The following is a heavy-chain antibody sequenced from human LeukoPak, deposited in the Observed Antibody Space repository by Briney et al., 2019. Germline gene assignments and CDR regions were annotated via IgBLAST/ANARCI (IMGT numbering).Heavy chain of an antibody. J-gene: IGHJ4*02. CDR3: ARERGRIAVAGRELDY. D-gene: IGHD6-19*01. Sequence: SVKASCKASGGTFCSYAISWVRQAPGQGLEWMGGIIPIFGTANYAQKFQGRVTITTDGSTSTAYMELSSLRSEDTAVYYCARERGRIAVAGRELDYWGQGTLVTVSS. CDR1: GGTFCSYA. V-gene: IGHV1-69*05. CDR2: IIPIFGTA.